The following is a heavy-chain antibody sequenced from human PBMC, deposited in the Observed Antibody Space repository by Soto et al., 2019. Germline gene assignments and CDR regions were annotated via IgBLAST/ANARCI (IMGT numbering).Heavy chain of an antibody. D-gene: IGHD3-22*01. CDR1: GGTFSTYA. J-gene: IGHJ4*02. V-gene: IGHV1-69*06. CDR2: IIPVFGTP. CDR3: ASDPEGNYDRTGYYPPSFDS. Sequence: QVRLVQSGAEVKRPGSSVKVSCTASGGTFSTYALSWVRQAPGQGLEWMGGIIPVFGTPDLAPKFQGRVTITADTSTSTAYLEVYSLRSEDTAMYYCASDPEGNYDRTGYYPPSFDSWGQGTLVTVSS.